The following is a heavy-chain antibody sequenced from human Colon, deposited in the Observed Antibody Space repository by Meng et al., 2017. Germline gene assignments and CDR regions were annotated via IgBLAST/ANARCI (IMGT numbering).Heavy chain of an antibody. J-gene: IGHJ4*02. V-gene: IGHV4-38-2*02. Sequence: GSLRLSCTITGYSIGSGYYWGWIRQAPGKGLEWIASIHHDGTTYYNPSLKSRVTISMDMSKNQFSLKLTSVTAADTAIYYCVSDRGDGGTTDFWGRGTLVTVSS. CDR2: IHHDGTT. CDR1: GYSIGSGYY. D-gene: IGHD1-7*01. CDR3: VSDRGDGGTTDF.